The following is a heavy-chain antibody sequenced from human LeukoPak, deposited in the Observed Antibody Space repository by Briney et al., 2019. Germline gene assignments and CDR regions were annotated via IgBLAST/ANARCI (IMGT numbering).Heavy chain of an antibody. Sequence: ASVTVSCTASGYSFTGYYIHWLRQAPGQGLEWMGWINPYSGDTNYARKFQGRVTITRDTSISTAYVELSRLRSDDTAVYYCAREVTMNPNWFDPWGQGTLVTVSS. D-gene: IGHD3-22*01. V-gene: IGHV1-2*02. CDR1: GYSFTGYY. J-gene: IGHJ5*02. CDR3: AREVTMNPNWFDP. CDR2: INPYSGDT.